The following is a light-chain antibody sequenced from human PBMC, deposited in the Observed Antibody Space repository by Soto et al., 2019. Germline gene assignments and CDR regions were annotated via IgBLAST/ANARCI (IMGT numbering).Light chain of an antibody. Sequence: QSALTQPASVSGSPGQSITISCTGTSSDVGGYNYVSWYQQHPGRAPQLMIYDVSHRPSGVSNRFSGSRSGNTASLTISGLQAEDVADYYCSSYATSTTVLFGGGTKLTVL. J-gene: IGLJ2*01. CDR2: DVS. CDR3: SSYATSTTVL. CDR1: SSDVGGYNY. V-gene: IGLV2-14*03.